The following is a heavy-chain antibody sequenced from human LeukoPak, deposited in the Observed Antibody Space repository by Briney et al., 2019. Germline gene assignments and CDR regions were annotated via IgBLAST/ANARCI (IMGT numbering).Heavy chain of an antibody. CDR1: GFTFSSYA. CDR2: ISGSGGST. D-gene: IGHD1/OR15-1a*01. V-gene: IGHV3-23*01. J-gene: IGHJ4*02. CDR3: AKDSWGVEERGPIDY. Sequence: LSGGSLRLSCAASGFTFSSYAMSWVRQAPGKGLEWVSAISGSGGSTYYADSVKGRFTISRDNSKNTLYLQMNSLRAEDTAVYYCAKDSWGVEERGPIDYWGQGTLVTVSS.